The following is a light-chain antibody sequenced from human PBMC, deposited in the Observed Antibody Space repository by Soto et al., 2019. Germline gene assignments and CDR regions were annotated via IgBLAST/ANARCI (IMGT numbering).Light chain of an antibody. V-gene: IGLV1-47*02. CDR3: AAWDDSLSGRV. CDR2: SDN. J-gene: IGLJ3*02. CDR1: SSSIGSNY. Sequence: QPVLTQPPSASGTPGQRVTISCSGSSSSIGSNYVYWYQQLPGTAPKLLIYSDNQRPSGVPDRFSGSKSGTSASLAISGLRSEDEADYYCAAWDDSLSGRVFGGGTKVTVL.